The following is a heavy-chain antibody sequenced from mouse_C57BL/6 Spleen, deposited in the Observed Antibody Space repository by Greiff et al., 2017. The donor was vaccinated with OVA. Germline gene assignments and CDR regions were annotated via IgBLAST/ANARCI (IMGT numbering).Heavy chain of an antibody. CDR1: GYTFTSYW. CDR3: ARGRGNGSRWYYFDY. J-gene: IGHJ2*01. Sequence: QVQLQQPGAELVKPGASVKLSCKASGYTFTSYWMHWVKQRPGQGLEWIGMIHPNSGSTNYNEKFKSKATLTVDKSSSTAYMQLSSLTSEDSAVYYCARGRGNGSRWYYFDYWGQGTTLTVSS. D-gene: IGHD1-1*01. CDR2: IHPNSGST. V-gene: IGHV1-64*01.